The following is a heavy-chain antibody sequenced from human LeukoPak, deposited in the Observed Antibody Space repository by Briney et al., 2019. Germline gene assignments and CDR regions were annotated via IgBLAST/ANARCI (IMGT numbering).Heavy chain of an antibody. CDR2: MNPNSGNT. Sequence: ASVKVSCKASGYTFTSYDINWVRQATGQGLEWMGWMNPNSGNTGYAQKFQGRVTITRNTSISTAYMELSSLRSEDTAVYHCARGVGYSNYVYYYYYYMDVWGKGTTVTVSS. D-gene: IGHD4-11*01. CDR1: GYTFTSYD. CDR3: ARGVGYSNYVYYYYYYMDV. J-gene: IGHJ6*03. V-gene: IGHV1-8*03.